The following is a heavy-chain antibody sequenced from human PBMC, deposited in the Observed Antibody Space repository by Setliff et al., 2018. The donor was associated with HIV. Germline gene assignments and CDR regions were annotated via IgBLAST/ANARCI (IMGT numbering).Heavy chain of an antibody. D-gene: IGHD3-3*01. J-gene: IGHJ4*02. Sequence: PSETLSLTCTVSGGSISSNDYWWGWIRQPPGKGLEWIGSIFYSDSTYYKPALKSRVSISVDTSKNQFSLKLSSVSAADTAVYYCARAFYYYDSWSGYPRSHSDSWGQGTLVTVSS. CDR1: GGSISSNDYW. CDR2: IFYSDST. CDR3: ARAFYYYDSWSGYPRSHSDS. V-gene: IGHV4-39*01.